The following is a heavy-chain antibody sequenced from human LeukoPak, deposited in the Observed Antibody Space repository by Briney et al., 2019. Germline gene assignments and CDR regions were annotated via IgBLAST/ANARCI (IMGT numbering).Heavy chain of an antibody. Sequence: QPGGSLRLSCAASGFAFSSYAMRWVRQAPGKGLEWVSSISGSGDRRDSADSVKGRFTICRDNSKNTLYLEMYSLRAEDTAVYYCAKARGHCTNGVCHNYYYMDVWGKGTTVTVSS. CDR2: ISGSGDRR. CDR3: AKARGHCTNGVCHNYYYMDV. V-gene: IGHV3-23*01. D-gene: IGHD2-8*01. CDR1: GFAFSSYA. J-gene: IGHJ6*03.